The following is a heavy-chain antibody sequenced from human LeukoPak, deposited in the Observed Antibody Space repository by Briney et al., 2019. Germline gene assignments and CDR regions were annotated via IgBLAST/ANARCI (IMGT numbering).Heavy chain of an antibody. D-gene: IGHD2-21*02. CDR1: GFTVSSNY. Sequence: GGSLRLSCAASGFTVSSNYMSWVRQAPGKGLEWVSVIYSGGSTYYADSVKGRFTISRDNSKNTLYLQMNSLRAEDTAVYYCARVGIVVVTATYWYFDLWGRGTLVTVSS. CDR2: IYSGGST. V-gene: IGHV3-53*01. CDR3: ARVGIVVVTATYWYFDL. J-gene: IGHJ2*01.